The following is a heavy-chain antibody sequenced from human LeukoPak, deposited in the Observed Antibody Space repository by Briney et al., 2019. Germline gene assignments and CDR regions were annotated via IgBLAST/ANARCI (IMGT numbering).Heavy chain of an antibody. D-gene: IGHD1-14*01. CDR1: GASISGSGYY. CDR2: IYSSGST. Sequence: SETLSLTCTVSGASISGSGYYWGWIRQPPGKGLEWIGSIYSSGSTYYNASLQSRVTISIETSKNQISLRLNSVTAADTAVYYCAKEGTVRWFDPWGQGTLVTVSS. J-gene: IGHJ5*02. V-gene: IGHV4-39*02. CDR3: AKEGTVRWFDP.